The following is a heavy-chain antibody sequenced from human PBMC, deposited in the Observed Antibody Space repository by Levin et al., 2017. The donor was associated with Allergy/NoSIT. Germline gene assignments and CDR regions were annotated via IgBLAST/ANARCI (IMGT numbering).Heavy chain of an antibody. D-gene: IGHD3-3*01. J-gene: IGHJ4*02. Sequence: GGSLRLSCAASGFTFSSYEMNWVRRAPGKGLEWVSYVSSTGSTIYSADSVKGRFTISRDNAKNSLYLHMNSLRAEDTAVYYCARQLGNFWSGYNYFDYWGQGTLVTVSS. V-gene: IGHV3-48*03. CDR1: GFTFSSYE. CDR2: VSSTGSTI. CDR3: ARQLGNFWSGYNYFDY.